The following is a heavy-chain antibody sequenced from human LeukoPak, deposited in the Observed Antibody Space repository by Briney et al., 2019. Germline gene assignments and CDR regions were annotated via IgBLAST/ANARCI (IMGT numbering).Heavy chain of an antibody. CDR1: GGSISSRTYY. J-gene: IGHJ3*02. Sequence: SETLSLTCTVSGGSISSRTYYWGWIRQPPGKGLEWIGSIYYTGSPFYNPSLKSRVTISVDTSKNQFSMKLSSVTAADAAVYFCAREWTTWGAFDIWGQGTMVTVSS. CDR3: AREWTTWGAFDI. CDR2: IYYTGSP. D-gene: IGHD2/OR15-2a*01. V-gene: IGHV4-39*07.